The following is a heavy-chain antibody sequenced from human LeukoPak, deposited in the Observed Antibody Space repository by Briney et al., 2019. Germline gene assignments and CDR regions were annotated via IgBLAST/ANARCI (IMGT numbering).Heavy chain of an antibody. J-gene: IGHJ4*02. Sequence: PGGPLRLSCAASGFTFRSSWMHWVRQAPGRGLVWVSRISSDGSSTIYADSVKGRFTISRDNAKNTLYLQMNSLRAEDTAVYYCARDWGGSGPTSHDYWGQGTLVTVSS. CDR2: ISSDGSST. V-gene: IGHV3-74*01. CDR1: GFTFRSSW. CDR3: ARDWGGSGPTSHDY. D-gene: IGHD3-16*01.